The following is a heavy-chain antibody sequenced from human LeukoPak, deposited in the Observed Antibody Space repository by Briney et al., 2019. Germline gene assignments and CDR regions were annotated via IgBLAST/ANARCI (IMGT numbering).Heavy chain of an antibody. CDR2: IYWNDDK. Sequence: SGPTLVKPTQTLTLTCTFSGFSLSTSGVGVGWIRQPPGKALEWLALIYWNDDKRYSPSLKSRLTITKDTSKNQVVLTMTNMDPVDTATYYCAHRRSEGFWSGYYNSQYFDYWGQGTLVTVSS. CDR1: GFSLSTSGVG. V-gene: IGHV2-5*01. CDR3: AHRRSEGFWSGYYNSQYFDY. J-gene: IGHJ4*02. D-gene: IGHD3-3*01.